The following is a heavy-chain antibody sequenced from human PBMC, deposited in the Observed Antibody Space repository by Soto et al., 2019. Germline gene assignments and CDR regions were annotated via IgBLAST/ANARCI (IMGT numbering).Heavy chain of an antibody. D-gene: IGHD4-17*01. V-gene: IGHV3-74*01. CDR3: ARLRWDAVDI. CDR1: GLTFSGYW. J-gene: IGHJ3*02. Sequence: EVQLVESGGGLVQPGGSLRLSCTASGLTFSGYWMHWVRQAPGKGLVWVSRINSDGSSTSYADSVKGRFTISRDDAKNTLYRQMSSLRAEDTAVYDCARLRWDAVDIRGQGTMVTVSS. CDR2: INSDGSST.